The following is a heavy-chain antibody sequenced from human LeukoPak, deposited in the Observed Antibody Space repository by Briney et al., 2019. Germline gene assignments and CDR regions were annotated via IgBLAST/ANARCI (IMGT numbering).Heavy chain of an antibody. CDR3: AREASIGWFDP. D-gene: IGHD3-22*01. J-gene: IGHJ5*02. V-gene: IGHV1-18*01. CDR1: GGTFIIYA. Sequence: RAAVTVSFKASGGTFIIYAISWLRQPPGQGRAGMGWISAYNGNTNYAQKLQGRVTMTTDTSTSTAYMELRSLRSDDTAVYYCAREASIGWFDPWGQGTLVTVSS. CDR2: ISAYNGNT.